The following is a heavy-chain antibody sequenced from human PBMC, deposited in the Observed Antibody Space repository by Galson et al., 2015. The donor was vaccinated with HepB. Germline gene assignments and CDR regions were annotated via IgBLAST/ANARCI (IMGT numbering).Heavy chain of an antibody. CDR1: GFTFSSYG. Sequence: SLRLSCAASGFTFSSYGMHWVRQAPGKGLEWVAVISYDGSNKYYADSVKGRFTISRDNSKNTLYLQMNSLRAEDTAVYYCATFAAYCGGDCYPFDYWGQGTLVTVSS. CDR3: ATFAAYCGGDCYPFDY. D-gene: IGHD2-21*01. CDR2: ISYDGSNK. V-gene: IGHV3-30*03. J-gene: IGHJ4*02.